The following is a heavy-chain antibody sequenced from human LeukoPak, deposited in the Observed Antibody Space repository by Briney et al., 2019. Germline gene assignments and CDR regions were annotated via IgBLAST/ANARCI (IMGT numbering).Heavy chain of an antibody. CDR1: GGSISIYY. J-gene: IGHJ4*02. D-gene: IGHD3-22*01. CDR2: IYYSGST. CDR3: ARDQDSSGYYLDY. V-gene: IGHV4-59*01. Sequence: SDTLSLTCTVSGGSISIYYWSCIRHPPGKGLEGIGYIYYSGSTNYNPSLKSRVTISVDTSKNQFSLKLSSVTAADTAVYYCARDQDSSGYYLDYWGQGTLVTVSS.